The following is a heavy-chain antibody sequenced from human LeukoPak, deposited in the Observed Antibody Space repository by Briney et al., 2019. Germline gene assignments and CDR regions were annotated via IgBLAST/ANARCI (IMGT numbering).Heavy chain of an antibody. J-gene: IGHJ6*02. CDR3: AKDSAAAGTYYYYGMDV. CDR2: IGASGGIT. D-gene: IGHD6-13*01. CDR1: GFTFSTYS. Sequence: PGGSLRLSCAGSGFTFSTYSMTWVRQAPGKGLEWVSVIGASGGITYYADSVKGRFTISRDNSKNTLYLQMNSLRAEDTAVYYCAKDSAAAGTYYYYGMDVWGQGTTVTVSS. V-gene: IGHV3-23*01.